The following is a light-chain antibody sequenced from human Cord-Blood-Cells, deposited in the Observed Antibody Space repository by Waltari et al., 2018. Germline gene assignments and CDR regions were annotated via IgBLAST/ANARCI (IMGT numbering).Light chain of an antibody. CDR3: QQSYSTPYQ. V-gene: IGKV1-39*01. J-gene: IGKJ2*01. Sequence: DLEMTQSPSSLSASVGDRVTITCRASQSISSYFNWYQQKPGKAPKVPIYAASSLQSGVQARFSGSGSGKDFNVTFSSLRREGFGTCDRQQSYSTPYQLGQGTKLDLK. CDR2: AAS. CDR1: QSISSY.